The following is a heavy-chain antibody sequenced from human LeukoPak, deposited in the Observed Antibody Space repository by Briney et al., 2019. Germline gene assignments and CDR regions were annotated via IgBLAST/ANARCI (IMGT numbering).Heavy chain of an antibody. CDR2: INPNSGGT. CDR1: GYTFTGYY. CDR3: ARYLQQLVLHYGMDV. V-gene: IGHV1-2*02. Sequence: GASVKVSCKASGYTFTGYYMHWVRQAPGQGLEWMGWINPNSGGTNYAQKFQGRVTMTRDTSISTAYMELSRLRSDDTAVYYCARYLQQLVLHYGMDVWGQGTTVTVSS. J-gene: IGHJ6*02. D-gene: IGHD6-13*01.